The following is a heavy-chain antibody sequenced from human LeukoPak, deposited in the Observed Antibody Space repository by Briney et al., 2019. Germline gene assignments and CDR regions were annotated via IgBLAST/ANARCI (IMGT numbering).Heavy chain of an antibody. J-gene: IGHJ4*02. V-gene: IGHV4-39*07. CDR2: INHSGST. Sequence: SETLSLTCTVSGGSISSSSYYWGWIRQPPGKGLEWIGEINHSGSTNYNPSLKSRVTISVDTSKNQFSLKLSSVTAADTAVYYCAREGLRRGYSYGHFDYWGQGTLVTVSS. CDR3: AREGLRRGYSYGHFDY. CDR1: GGSISSSSYY. D-gene: IGHD5-18*01.